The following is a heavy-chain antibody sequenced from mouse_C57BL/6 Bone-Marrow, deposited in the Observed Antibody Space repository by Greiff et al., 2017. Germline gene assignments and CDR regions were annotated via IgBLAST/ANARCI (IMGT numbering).Heavy chain of an antibody. J-gene: IGHJ2*01. CDR1: GYTFTSYW. CDR3: ARQYYYGSSNYFDY. D-gene: IGHD1-1*01. CDR2: IDPSDSYT. Sequence: QVQLQQPGAELVMPGASVKLSCKASGYTFTSYWMHWVKQRPGQGLEWIGEIDPSDSYTNYNQKFKGKSTLTVDKSSSTAYMQLSSLTSEDSAVYYCARQYYYGSSNYFDYWGQGTTRTVSS. V-gene: IGHV1-69*01.